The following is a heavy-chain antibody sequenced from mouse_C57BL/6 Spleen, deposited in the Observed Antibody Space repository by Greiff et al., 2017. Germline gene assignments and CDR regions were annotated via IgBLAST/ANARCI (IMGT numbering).Heavy chain of an antibody. CDR2: INPGSGGT. V-gene: IGHV1-54*01. J-gene: IGHJ4*01. D-gene: IGHD2-5*01. Sequence: VHLVESGAELVRPGTSVKVSCKASGYAFTNYLIEWVKQRPGQGLEWIGVINPGSGGTNYNEKFKGKATLTADKSSSTAYMQLSSLTSEDSAVYFCARHYSNSYAMDYWGQGTSVTVSS. CDR1: GYAFTNYL. CDR3: ARHYSNSYAMDY.